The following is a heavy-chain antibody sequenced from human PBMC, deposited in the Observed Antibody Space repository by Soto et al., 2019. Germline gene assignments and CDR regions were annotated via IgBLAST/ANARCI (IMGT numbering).Heavy chain of an antibody. CDR3: ARDARGDEAPMDY. CDR1: GYTFTGYY. Sequence: ASVKVSCKASGYTFTGYYIHWVRQAPGQGLEWMGWINPNSGGTNYAQKFQGWVTMIRDTSISTAYMELSRLRSDDTAVYYCARDARGDEAPMDYWGQGTLVTVSS. V-gene: IGHV1-2*04. CDR2: INPNSGGT. D-gene: IGHD3-10*01. J-gene: IGHJ4*02.